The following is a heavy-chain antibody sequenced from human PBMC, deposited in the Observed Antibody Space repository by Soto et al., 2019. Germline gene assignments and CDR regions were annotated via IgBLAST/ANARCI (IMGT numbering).Heavy chain of an antibody. CDR1: GSSVNTSY. V-gene: IGHV4-59*02. D-gene: IGHD1-1*01. CDR2: VHSTEGS. CDR3: SIAEIGDKGTFMYPFYYYGVDL. J-gene: IGHJ6*04. Sequence: PSDTLSLTFSLSGSSVNTSYWTWIRQPQGRGLERIASVHSTEGSRHHASLRGQATITLDTAKTRTYKRLTSVTEADTAAYYCSIAEIGDKGTFMYPFYYYGVDLWGRGTMVT.